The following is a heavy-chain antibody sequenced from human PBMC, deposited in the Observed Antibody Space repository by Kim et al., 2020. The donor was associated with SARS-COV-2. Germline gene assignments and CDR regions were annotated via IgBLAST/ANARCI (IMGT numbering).Heavy chain of an antibody. CDR3: AREGITMIVVVIDDAFDI. J-gene: IGHJ3*02. CDR2: TYYRSKWYN. D-gene: IGHD3-22*01. Sequence: SQTLSLTCAISGDSVSSNSAAWNWIRQSPSRGLEWLGRTYYRSKWYNDYAVSVKSRITINPDTSKNQFSLQLNSVTPEDTAVYYCAREGITMIVVVIDDAFDIWGQGTMVTVSS. V-gene: IGHV6-1*01. CDR1: GDSVSSNSAA.